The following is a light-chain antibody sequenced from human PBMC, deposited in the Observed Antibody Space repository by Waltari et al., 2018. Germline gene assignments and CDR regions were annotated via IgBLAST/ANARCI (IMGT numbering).Light chain of an antibody. Sequence: QSALTPPPSASSFPGESITLSCPATTRGVGDFNLVSWYQQHPGKAPKFMIYDVSNRPSGVSHRFSGSKSGNTASLTISGLQAEDEAVYYCSSFTTSSTLLFGGGTKLTVL. CDR2: DVS. CDR1: TRGVGDFNL. V-gene: IGLV2-14*03. CDR3: SSFTTSSTLL. J-gene: IGLJ2*01.